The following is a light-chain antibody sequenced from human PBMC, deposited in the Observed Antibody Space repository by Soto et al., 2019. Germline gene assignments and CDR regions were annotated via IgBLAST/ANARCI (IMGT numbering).Light chain of an antibody. J-gene: IGKJ4*01. CDR3: QQGFINPPLT. CDR1: QSISTY. Sequence: DIQMTQSPSSLSASIGDIITITCRARQSISTYLNWYQKNPGKAPKLLIYGASTLQNAVPSRFSGSGSATDYTLTISGLQPEYFATYYGQQGFINPPLTFGGGTTVEMK. CDR2: GAS. V-gene: IGKV1-39*01.